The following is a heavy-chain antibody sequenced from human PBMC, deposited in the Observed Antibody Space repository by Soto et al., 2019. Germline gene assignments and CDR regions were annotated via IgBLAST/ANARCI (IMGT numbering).Heavy chain of an antibody. CDR3: ARAVGDFWSGYPRIYYYYGMDV. CDR1: GFTFSSYA. J-gene: IGHJ6*02. D-gene: IGHD3-3*01. CDR2: ISYDGSNK. Sequence: HPGGSLRLSCAASGFTFSSYAMHWVRQAPGKGLEWVAVISYDGSNKYYADSVRGRFTISRDNSKNTLYLQMNSLRAEDTAVYYCARAVGDFWSGYPRIYYYYGMDVWGQGTTVTVS. V-gene: IGHV3-30-3*01.